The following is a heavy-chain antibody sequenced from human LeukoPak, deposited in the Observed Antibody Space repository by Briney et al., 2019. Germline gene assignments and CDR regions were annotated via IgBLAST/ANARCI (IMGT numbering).Heavy chain of an antibody. CDR3: AREESYNWFDP. J-gene: IGHJ5*02. Sequence: PGRSLRLSCAASGFTFSSYGMHWVRKAPGKGLEWVAVIWYDGSNKYYADSVKGRFTISRDNSKNTLYLQMNSLRAEDTAVYYCAREESYNWFDPWGQGTLVTVSS. D-gene: IGHD3-10*01. CDR1: GFTFSSYG. V-gene: IGHV3-33*01. CDR2: IWYDGSNK.